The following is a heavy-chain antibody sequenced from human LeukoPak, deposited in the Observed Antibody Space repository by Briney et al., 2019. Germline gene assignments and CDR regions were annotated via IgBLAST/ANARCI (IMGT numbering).Heavy chain of an antibody. CDR2: INPNSGGT. D-gene: IGHD3-22*01. CDR1: GYTFTGYY. J-gene: IGHJ4*02. Sequence: GAPVKVSCKASGYTFTGYYMHWVRQAPGQGLEWMGWINPNSGGTNYAQKFQGRVTMTRDTSISTAYMELSRLRSDDTAVYYCARGWAYDSSGYYFGDYFDYWGQGTLVTVSS. V-gene: IGHV1-2*02. CDR3: ARGWAYDSSGYYFGDYFDY.